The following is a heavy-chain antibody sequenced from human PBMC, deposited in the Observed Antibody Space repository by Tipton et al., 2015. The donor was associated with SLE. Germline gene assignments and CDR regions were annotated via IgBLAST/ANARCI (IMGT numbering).Heavy chain of an antibody. CDR1: GFTFSTYN. J-gene: IGHJ4*02. CDR3: ARDWSYSFDY. V-gene: IGHV3-48*02. D-gene: IGHD1-26*01. Sequence: SLRLSCAASGFTFSTYNMNWVRQAPGKGLEWISYISSSSATIYYADSVKGRFTISRDNAKNSLHLQMNSLRDEDTAVYYCARDWSYSFDYWGQGTLVTVSS. CDR2: ISSSSATI.